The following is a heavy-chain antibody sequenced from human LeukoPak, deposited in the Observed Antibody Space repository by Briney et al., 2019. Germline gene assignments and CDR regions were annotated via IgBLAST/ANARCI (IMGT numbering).Heavy chain of an antibody. J-gene: IGHJ4*02. CDR3: TRDFVF. D-gene: IGHD3-3*01. CDR1: GFAFSTYW. V-gene: IGHV3-7*01. CDR2: INQDGSVT. Sequence: GGSLRLSCAASGFAFSTYWMGWVRQAPGKGLEWVGNINQDGSVTHYVDSVRGRFTISRDNARNSVYLQMSALRVEDTAVYSCTRDFVFWGQGSLVTASS.